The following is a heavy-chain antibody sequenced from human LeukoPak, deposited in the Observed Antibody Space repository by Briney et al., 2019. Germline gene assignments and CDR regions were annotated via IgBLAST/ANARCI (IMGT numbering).Heavy chain of an antibody. J-gene: IGHJ4*02. CDR3: ARDLIAAAGRGFDY. D-gene: IGHD6-13*01. CDR2: IDPNSGGT. V-gene: IGHV1-2*02. CDR1: GYTFTGYY. Sequence: ASVKVSCKPSGYTFTGYYMHWVRQAPGQGLEWMGWIDPNSGGTTYAQKFQGRVTMTRDTSISTAYMELSRLRSDDTAVYYCARDLIAAAGRGFDYWGQGTLVTVSS.